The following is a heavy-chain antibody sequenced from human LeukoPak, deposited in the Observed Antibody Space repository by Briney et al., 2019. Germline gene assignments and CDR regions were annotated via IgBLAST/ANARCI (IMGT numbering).Heavy chain of an antibody. CDR1: GFTFSIYA. V-gene: IGHV3-23*01. Sequence: GGSLRLSCAASGFTFSIYAMTWVRQAPGKGLEWVSGITGGGGSTYYTDSVKGRFTISRDNSKNTLYVQMKSLRAEDTAVYYCAKDFVVVPGNVNYFDYWGQGTLVTVSS. D-gene: IGHD2-21*02. CDR2: ITGGGGST. J-gene: IGHJ4*02. CDR3: AKDFVVVPGNVNYFDY.